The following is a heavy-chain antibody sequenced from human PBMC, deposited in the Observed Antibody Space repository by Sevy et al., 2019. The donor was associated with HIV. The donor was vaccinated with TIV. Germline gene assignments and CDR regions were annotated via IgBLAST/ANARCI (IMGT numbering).Heavy chain of an antibody. V-gene: IGHV3-53*01. J-gene: IGHJ3*02. CDR3: ARVGLWRENAFDI. CDR2: IYSGCST. D-gene: IGHD3-16*01. CDR1: GFTVSSNY. Sequence: GGSLRLSCAASGFTVSSNYMSWVRQAPGKGLEWVSVIYSGCSTYYADSVKGRFTISRDNSKNTLYLQMKSLRAEDTAVYYCARVGLWRENAFDIWGQGTMVTVSS.